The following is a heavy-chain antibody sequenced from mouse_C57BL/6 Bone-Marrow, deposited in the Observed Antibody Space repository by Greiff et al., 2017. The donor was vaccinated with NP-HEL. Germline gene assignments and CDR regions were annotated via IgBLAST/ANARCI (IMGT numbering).Heavy chain of an antibody. D-gene: IGHD1-1*01. CDR1: GYTFTSYW. Sequence: QVQLQQPGAELVKPGASVKMSCKASGYTFTSYWITWVKQRPGQGLEWIGDIYPGSGSTNYNEKFKSKATLTVDTSSSTAYMQLSSLTSEDSAVYYCASPAYYGSSQFAYWGQGTLVTVSA. J-gene: IGHJ3*01. V-gene: IGHV1-55*01. CDR2: IYPGSGST. CDR3: ASPAYYGSSQFAY.